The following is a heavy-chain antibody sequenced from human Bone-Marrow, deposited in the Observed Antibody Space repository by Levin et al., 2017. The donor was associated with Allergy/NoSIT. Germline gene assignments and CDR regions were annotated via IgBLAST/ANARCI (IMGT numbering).Heavy chain of an antibody. CDR1: GSSFSEVS. CDR2: FDIEEGET. CDR3: AGQNYLYGLEI. Sequence: SGESLKISCKVSGSSFSEVSIHWVRQAPGKGLEWMGGFDIEEGETIYSQTFQGRINLTDDTSADTAYMEMRSLRSDDTAVYYCAGQNYLYGLEIWGHGTTVAVSS. D-gene: IGHD1-7*01. J-gene: IGHJ6*01. V-gene: IGHV1-24*01.